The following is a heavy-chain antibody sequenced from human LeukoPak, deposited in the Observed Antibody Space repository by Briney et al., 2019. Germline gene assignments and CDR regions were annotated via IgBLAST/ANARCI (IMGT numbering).Heavy chain of an antibody. J-gene: IGHJ4*02. CDR1: GYTFTSYY. Sequence: ASVKVSCKASGYTFTSYYMHWVRQAPGQGLEWMGIINPSGGSTSYAQKFQGRVTMTRDTSTSTVYMELSSLGSEDTAVYYCARGYDILTGYPNYFDYWGQGTLVTVSS. D-gene: IGHD3-9*01. V-gene: IGHV1-46*01. CDR2: INPSGGST. CDR3: ARGYDILTGYPNYFDY.